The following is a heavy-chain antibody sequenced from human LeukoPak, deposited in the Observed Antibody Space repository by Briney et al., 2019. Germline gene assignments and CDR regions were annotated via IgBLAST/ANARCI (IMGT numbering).Heavy chain of an antibody. D-gene: IGHD3/OR15-3a*01. CDR1: GYSISSGYY. J-gene: IGHJ1*01. CDR3: VRGRGGLGIYQFKF. Sequence: TSETLSLTCTVSGYSISSGYYWGWVRQPPGKGLQWIGSIFRSWTTYYSPTLRRRLSMSLDTSKNQFSLKLTSVTATDTAVYYCVRGRGGLGIYQFKFWGQGPWSSSPQ. CDR2: IFRSWTT. V-gene: IGHV4-38-2*02.